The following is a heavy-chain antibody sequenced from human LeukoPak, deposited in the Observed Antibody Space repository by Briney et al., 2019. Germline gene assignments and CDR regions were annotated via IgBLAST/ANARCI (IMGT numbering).Heavy chain of an antibody. D-gene: IGHD3-22*01. Sequence: GASVKVSCKASVSTFSTYAINWVRQAPGQGLEWMGGIIPILGTSNYAQRFQGRVTITADESSGTAYMALSSLRSEDTAIYYCATTRDYYENSGYTLLQDWGQGTLVTVSS. J-gene: IGHJ1*01. CDR1: VSTFSTYA. CDR2: IIPILGTS. V-gene: IGHV1-69*13. CDR3: ATTRDYYENSGYTLLQD.